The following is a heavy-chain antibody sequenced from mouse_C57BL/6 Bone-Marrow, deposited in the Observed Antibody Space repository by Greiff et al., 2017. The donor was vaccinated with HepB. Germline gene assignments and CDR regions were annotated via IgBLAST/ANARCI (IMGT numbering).Heavy chain of an antibody. D-gene: IGHD3-1*01. J-gene: IGHJ4*01. Sequence: QVQLQQSGAELVKPGASVKMSCKASGYTFTSYWITWVKQRPGQGLEWIGDIYPGSGSTNYNEKFKSKATLTVDTSSSTAYMQLSSLTSEDSAVYYCARSGDCYYAMDYWGQGTSVTVSS. CDR3: ARSGDCYYAMDY. CDR1: GYTFTSYW. CDR2: IYPGSGST. V-gene: IGHV1-55*01.